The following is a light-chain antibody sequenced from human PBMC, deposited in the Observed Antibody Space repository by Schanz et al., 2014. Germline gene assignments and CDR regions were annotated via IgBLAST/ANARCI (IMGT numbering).Light chain of an antibody. Sequence: QSVLAQPPSASGTPGQRVTISCSGSSSNIGSNPVNWYQQLPGTAPKLLIYSNNQRPSGVPDRFSGSKSDTSVSLAISGLQSEDEADYYCASWDDSLNARVFGGGTKLTVL. V-gene: IGLV1-44*01. J-gene: IGLJ3*02. CDR2: SNN. CDR1: SSNIGSNP. CDR3: ASWDDSLNARV.